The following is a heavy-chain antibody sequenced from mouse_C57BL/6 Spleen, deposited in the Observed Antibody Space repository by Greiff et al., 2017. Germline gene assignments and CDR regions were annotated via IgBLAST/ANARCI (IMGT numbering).Heavy chain of an antibody. CDR3: ARDYYGSSYGWYFDV. CDR1: GFTFSSYA. CDR2: ISDGGSYT. D-gene: IGHD1-1*01. Sequence: DVHLVESGGGLVKPGGSLKLSCAASGFTFSSYAMSWVRQTPEKRLEWVATISDGGSYTYYPDNVKGRFTISRDNAKNNLYLQMSHLKSEDTAMYYCARDYYGSSYGWYFDVWGTGTTVTVSS. V-gene: IGHV5-4*01. J-gene: IGHJ1*03.